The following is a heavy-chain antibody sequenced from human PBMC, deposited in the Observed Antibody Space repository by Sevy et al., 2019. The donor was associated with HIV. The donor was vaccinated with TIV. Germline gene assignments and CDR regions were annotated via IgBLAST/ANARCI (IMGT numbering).Heavy chain of an antibody. CDR1: GASISYNY. CDR2: LLYGGAT. J-gene: IGHJ6*02. Sequence: SETLSLTCSVSGASISYNYLSWIRQSPGKGLEWVGSLLYGGATYYSPSLKSRVTIDVDKSKNQFSLRLNSVTASDTAVYYCARVYSSGNSGSYYYAMDVWGQGTKVTVSS. CDR3: ARVYSSGNSGSYYYAMDV. D-gene: IGHD6-19*01. V-gene: IGHV4-59*05.